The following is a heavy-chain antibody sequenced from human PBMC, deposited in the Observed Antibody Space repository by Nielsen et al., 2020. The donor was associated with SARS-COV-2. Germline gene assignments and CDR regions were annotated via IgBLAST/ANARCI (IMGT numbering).Heavy chain of an antibody. V-gene: IGHV4-34*01. CDR1: GGSFSGYC. CDR3: ANQRTTLNYYGMDV. CDR2: INHSGST. J-gene: IGHJ6*02. D-gene: IGHD1-26*01. Sequence: SETLSLTCAVYGGSFSGYCWSWIRQPPGKGLEWIGEINHSGSTNYNPSLKSRVTISVDTSKNQFSLKLSSVTAADTAVYYCANQRTTLNYYGMDVWGQGTTVTVSS.